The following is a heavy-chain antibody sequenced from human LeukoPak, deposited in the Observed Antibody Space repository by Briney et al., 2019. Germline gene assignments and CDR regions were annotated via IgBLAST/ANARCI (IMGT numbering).Heavy chain of an antibody. CDR3: AKVYYDILTGYYSAPYYYYYYMDV. J-gene: IGHJ6*03. CDR2: ISSSGSTI. Sequence: PGGSLRLSCTASGFTFSDYYMSWIRQAPGKGLEWVSYISSSGSTIYYADSVKGRFTISRDNAKNSLYLQMNSLRAEDTAVYYCAKVYYDILTGYYSAPYYYYYYMDVWGKGTTVTISS. CDR1: GFTFSDYY. V-gene: IGHV3-11*01. D-gene: IGHD3-9*01.